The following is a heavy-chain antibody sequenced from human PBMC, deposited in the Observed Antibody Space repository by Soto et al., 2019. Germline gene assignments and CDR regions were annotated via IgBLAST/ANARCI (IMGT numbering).Heavy chain of an antibody. Sequence: SLRLSCTASGFTFGDYAMSWFRQAPGKGLEWVGFIRSKAYGGTTEYAASVKGRFTISRDESKSIAYLQMNSLKTEDTAVYYCTRSQGVDYYYYGMDVWGQGTTVTVSS. J-gene: IGHJ6*02. V-gene: IGHV3-49*03. CDR3: TRSQGVDYYYYGMDV. CDR2: IRSKAYGGTT. CDR1: GFTFGDYA. D-gene: IGHD2-15*01.